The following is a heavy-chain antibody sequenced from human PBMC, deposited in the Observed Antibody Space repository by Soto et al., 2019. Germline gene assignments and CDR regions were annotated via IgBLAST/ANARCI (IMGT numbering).Heavy chain of an antibody. CDR1: GYTFTIYG. Sequence: ASVKVSCKASGYTFTIYGIIWVRQAPGQGLEWMGWISAYNGNTNYAQKLQGRVTMTTDTSTSTAYMELRSLRSDDTAVYYCARDARYYDFWSGYSTPFDYWGQGTLVTVSS. D-gene: IGHD3-3*01. V-gene: IGHV1-18*01. CDR2: ISAYNGNT. J-gene: IGHJ4*02. CDR3: ARDARYYDFWSGYSTPFDY.